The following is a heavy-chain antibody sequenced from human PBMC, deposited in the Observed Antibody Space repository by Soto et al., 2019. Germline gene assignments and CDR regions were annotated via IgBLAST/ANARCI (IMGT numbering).Heavy chain of an antibody. Sequence: EVQLLESGGGLVQPGGSLRLSCAASRFTFSDYAMSWVRQAPGKGLEWVSAISGSGGPTFYADSVKGRFTISRDNSKNTLYLQMNSLRAEDTAVYYCAKELGYCSGGSCYSVGYFDYWGQGTLVTVSS. CDR1: RFTFSDYA. J-gene: IGHJ4*02. CDR2: ISGSGGPT. V-gene: IGHV3-23*01. D-gene: IGHD2-15*01. CDR3: AKELGYCSGGSCYSVGYFDY.